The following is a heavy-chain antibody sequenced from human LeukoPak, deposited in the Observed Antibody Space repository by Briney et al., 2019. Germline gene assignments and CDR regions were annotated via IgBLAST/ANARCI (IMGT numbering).Heavy chain of an antibody. V-gene: IGHV4-4*07. CDR2: IYTSGST. D-gene: IGHD2-2*01. J-gene: IGHJ6*03. CDR1: DGSISSYY. CDR3: ARDGCSSTSCYAYYYYYMDV. Sequence: PSETLSLTCTVSDGSISSYYWSWIRQPAGKGLEWIGRIYTSGSTNYNPSLKSRVTMSVDTSKNQFSLKLSSVTAAGTAVYYCARDGCSSTSCYAYYYYYMDVWGKGTTVTVSS.